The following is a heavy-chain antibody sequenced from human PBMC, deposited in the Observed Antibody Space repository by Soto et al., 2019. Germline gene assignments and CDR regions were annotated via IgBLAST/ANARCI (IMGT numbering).Heavy chain of an antibody. CDR1: GGSISSSSYY. J-gene: IGHJ5*02. D-gene: IGHD2-15*01. CDR2: IYYSGST. CDR3: ARHGGNCSGGSCYLNWFDP. Sequence: TSETLSLTCTVSGGSISSSSYYWGWIRQPPGKGLEWIGSIYYSGSTYYNPSLKSRVTISVDTSKNQFSLKLSSVTAADTAVYYCARHGGNCSGGSCYLNWFDPWGQGTLVTVSS. V-gene: IGHV4-39*01.